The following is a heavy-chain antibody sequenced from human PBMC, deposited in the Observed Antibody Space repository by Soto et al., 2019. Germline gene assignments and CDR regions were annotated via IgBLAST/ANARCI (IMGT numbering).Heavy chain of an antibody. D-gene: IGHD2-21*01. CDR2: IASRSNYI. CDR1: GFTFSDYN. CDR3: ARNRRIAVEMDV. V-gene: IGHV3-21*01. Sequence: GGSLRLSCVASGFTFSDYNMNWLRQTPGKGLEWVSSIASRSNYIYYADSLKGRFTDSRDNARNSLYLQVDNLRAEDTAVYYCARNRRIAVEMDVWGQGTTVTVSS. J-gene: IGHJ6*02.